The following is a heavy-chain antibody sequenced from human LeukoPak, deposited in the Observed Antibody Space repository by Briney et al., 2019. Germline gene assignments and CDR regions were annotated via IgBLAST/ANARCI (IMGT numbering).Heavy chain of an antibody. J-gene: IGHJ1*01. D-gene: IGHD3-22*01. CDR3: ASVSYDTSLQH. CDR1: GGSISSGGYF. CDR2: IYYSEST. V-gene: IGHV4-31*03. Sequence: SETLSLTCPVSGGSISSGGYFWSWIRQHPGKGLEWIGYIYYSESTYYNPSLKGRVTISVDTSKNQFSLRLSSVTAADTAIYYCASVSYDTSLQHWGQGTLVTVSS.